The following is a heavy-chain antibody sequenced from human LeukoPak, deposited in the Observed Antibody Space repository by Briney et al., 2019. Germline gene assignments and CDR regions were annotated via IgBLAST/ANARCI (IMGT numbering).Heavy chain of an antibody. D-gene: IGHD3-10*01. CDR1: GGSISSYY. V-gene: IGHV4-59*08. J-gene: IGHJ6*03. Sequence: SETLSLTCTVSGGSISSYYWSWIRQPPGKGLEWIGYIHYSGGITYYNPSLKSRVTISVDTSKNQFSLKLSSVTAADTAVYYCARSMVRGVITWGYYYYMDVWGKGTTVTVSS. CDR2: IHYSGGIT. CDR3: ARSMVRGVITWGYYYYMDV.